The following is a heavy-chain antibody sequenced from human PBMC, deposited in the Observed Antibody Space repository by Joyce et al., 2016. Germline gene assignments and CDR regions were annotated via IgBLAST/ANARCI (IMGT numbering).Heavy chain of an antibody. CDR2: LFSVGNT. V-gene: IGHV4-30-4*01. D-gene: IGHD3-22*01. CDR3: ARGRGRGYGQGTQASTPNWFDS. J-gene: IGHJ5*01. CDR1: GDSISRSDYF. Sequence: QVQLQESGPGLVRPSQTLSLTCTVSGDSISRSDYFWNWIRQPPGKGLEWLGYLFSVGNTYYNPSLASRLSVSRDTSKNQFSLILTSVTAADTAVYYCARGRGRGYGQGTQASTPNWFDSWGQGTLVTVSS.